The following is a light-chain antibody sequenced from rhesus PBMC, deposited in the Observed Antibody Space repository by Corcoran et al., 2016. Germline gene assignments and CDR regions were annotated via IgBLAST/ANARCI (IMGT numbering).Light chain of an antibody. CDR1: QGIVNY. J-gene: IGKJ1*01. CDR3: QQHNTYPWT. CDR2: YAS. V-gene: IGKV1S14*01. Sequence: DIQMTQSPSSLSAFVGDTVTITCRASQGIVNYLAWYQQKPGKAPKPLISYASNLESGVPARFSGSGLEIDFTLTIKSLQPEDVAIYYCQQHNTYPWTFGQGTKLEIK.